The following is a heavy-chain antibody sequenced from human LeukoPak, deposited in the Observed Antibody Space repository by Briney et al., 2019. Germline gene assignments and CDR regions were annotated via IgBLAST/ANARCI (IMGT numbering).Heavy chain of an antibody. D-gene: IGHD6-19*01. V-gene: IGHV3-21*04. CDR3: AADPGIAVAGPIGGAFDI. CDR2: ISSSSSYI. Sequence: PGGSLRLSCAASGFTFSSYSMNWVRQAPGKGLEWVSSISSSSSYIYYADSVKGRFTISRDNAKNSLYLQMHSLRAEDTALYYCAADPGIAVAGPIGGAFDIWGQGTMVTVSS. CDR1: GFTFSSYS. J-gene: IGHJ3*02.